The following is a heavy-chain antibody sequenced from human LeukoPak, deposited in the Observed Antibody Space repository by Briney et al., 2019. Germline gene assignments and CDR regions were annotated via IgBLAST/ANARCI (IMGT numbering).Heavy chain of an antibody. V-gene: IGHV3-11*01. D-gene: IGHD5-18*01. CDR2: ISSSGSTI. CDR3: ANDLGWIQLNLG. Sequence: GGSLRLSCAASGFTFDDYGLSWIRQAPGKGLEWVSYISSSGSTIYYADSVKGRFTISRDNAKNSLYLQMNSLRAEDTAVYYCANDLGWIQLNLGRGQGTLVTVSS. J-gene: IGHJ4*02. CDR1: GFTFDDYG.